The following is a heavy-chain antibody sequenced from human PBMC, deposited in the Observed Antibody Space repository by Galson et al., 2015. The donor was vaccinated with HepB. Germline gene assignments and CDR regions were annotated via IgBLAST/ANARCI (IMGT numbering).Heavy chain of an antibody. CDR1: GFTVSSNY. CDR3: ASEDYDFWSGPSYGMDV. D-gene: IGHD3-3*01. CDR2: IYSGGST. Sequence: SLRLSCAASGFTVSSNYMSWVRQAPGKGLEWVSVIYSGGSTYYADSVKGRLTISRDNSKNTLYLQMNSLRAEDTAVYYCASEDYDFWSGPSYGMDVWGQGTTVTVSS. V-gene: IGHV3-66*01. J-gene: IGHJ6*02.